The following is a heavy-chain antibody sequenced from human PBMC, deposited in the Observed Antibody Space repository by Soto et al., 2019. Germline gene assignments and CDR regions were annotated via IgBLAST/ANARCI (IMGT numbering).Heavy chain of an antibody. CDR1: GFTFSSYG. CDR2: ISYDGSNK. V-gene: IGHV3-30*18. Sequence: GGSLRLSCAASGFTFSSYGMHWVRQAPGKGLEWVAVISYDGSNKYYADSVKGRFTISRDNSKNTLYLQMNSLRAEDTAVYYCAKANFAKGRDGYSSDAYFQHWGQGTLVTVSS. CDR3: AKANFAKGRDGYSSDAYFQH. J-gene: IGHJ1*01. D-gene: IGHD4-4*01.